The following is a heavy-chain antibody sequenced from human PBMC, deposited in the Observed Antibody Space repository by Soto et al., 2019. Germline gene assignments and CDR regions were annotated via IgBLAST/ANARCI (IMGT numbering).Heavy chain of an antibody. CDR3: AFDMNTGVVYFDN. CDR1: GGTFSTYT. D-gene: IGHD3-3*01. V-gene: IGHV1-69*02. J-gene: IGHJ4*02. CDR2: IIPMFGLP. Sequence: QVLLVQSGAEVKRPGSSVKVSCKVSGGTFSTYTISWVRQAPGQGLEWMGRIIPMFGLPNHAQKFQGRVTSTADKSTHTSYLEMTGLTSEDTAVYYCAFDMNTGVVYFDNWGQGTLVTVSS.